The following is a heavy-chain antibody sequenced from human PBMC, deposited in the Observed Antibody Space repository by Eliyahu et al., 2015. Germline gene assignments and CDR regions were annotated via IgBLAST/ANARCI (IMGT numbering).Heavy chain of an antibody. CDR1: GXSISXYY. CDR3: ARGRSIAARSKFEFDY. J-gene: IGHJ4*02. Sequence: QVQLQESGPGLVKPSETLSLTCTVSGXSISXYYWSWIRQPPGKGLEWIGYIYYSGSTNYNPSLKSRVTISVDTSKNQFSLKLSSVTAADTAVYYCARGRSIAARSKFEFDYWGQGTLVTVSS. D-gene: IGHD6-6*01. CDR2: IYYSGST. V-gene: IGHV4-59*01.